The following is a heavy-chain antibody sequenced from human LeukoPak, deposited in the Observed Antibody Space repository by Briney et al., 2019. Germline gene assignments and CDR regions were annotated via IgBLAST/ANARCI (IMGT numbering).Heavy chain of an antibody. CDR1: GFTFSSYS. CDR3: ARGTAAAGTDY. D-gene: IGHD6-13*01. Sequence: GGSLRLSCAASGFTFSSYSMNWVRQAPGKGLEWVSSISSSSSYIYYADSVKGRFTISKDNAKNSLYLQMNSLRAEDTAVYYCARGTAAAGTDYWGQGTLVTVSS. J-gene: IGHJ4*02. CDR2: ISSSSSYI. V-gene: IGHV3-21*01.